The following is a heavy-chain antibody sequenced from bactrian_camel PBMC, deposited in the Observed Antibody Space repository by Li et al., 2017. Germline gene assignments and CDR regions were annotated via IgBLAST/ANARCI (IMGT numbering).Heavy chain of an antibody. D-gene: IGHD6*01. V-gene: IGHV3S2*01. CDR2: ISSDSSAT. J-gene: IGHJ7*01. Sequence: DVQLVESGGGLVEPGGSLTLSCAASGFTFGTVAMAWVRQAPGKGLEWVSSISSDSSATYYSDSMKGRFTISRDNAENTLYLQMNSLQSEDTALYYCATGSWYRPDGMDYWGNGTQVTVS. CDR1: GFTFGTVA.